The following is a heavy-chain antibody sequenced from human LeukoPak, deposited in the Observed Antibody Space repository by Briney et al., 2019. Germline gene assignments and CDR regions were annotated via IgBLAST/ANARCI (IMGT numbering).Heavy chain of an antibody. Sequence: ASVKVSCKASGYTFTGHYIHWVRQAPGQGLEWMGWINPKNAATNYAQKFQGRVTMTRDTSTSTAYMELRSLRSDDTAVYYCARGIAGNYYDYSNWGQGTLVTVSS. V-gene: IGHV1-2*02. J-gene: IGHJ4*02. CDR2: INPKNAAT. CDR3: ARGIAGNYYDYSN. CDR1: GYTFTGHY. D-gene: IGHD3-22*01.